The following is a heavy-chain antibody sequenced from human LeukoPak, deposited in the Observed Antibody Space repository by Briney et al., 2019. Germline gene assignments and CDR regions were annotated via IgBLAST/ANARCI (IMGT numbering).Heavy chain of an antibody. CDR1: EFSVGSNY. D-gene: IGHD4-17*01. CDR3: ARGPSDYHNT. Sequence: GGSLRLSCAATEFSVGSNYMTWVRQAPGKGLEWVSLIYSGGSTYYADSVKGRFTISRDNSKNTLYLQMNSLRAEDTAVYYCARGPSDYHNTGGQGTLVTVSS. CDR2: IYSGGST. V-gene: IGHV3-66*01. J-gene: IGHJ4*02.